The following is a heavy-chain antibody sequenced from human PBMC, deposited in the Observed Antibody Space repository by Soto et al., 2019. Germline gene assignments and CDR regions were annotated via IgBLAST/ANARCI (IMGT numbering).Heavy chain of an antibody. CDR1: GYTFTSYG. Sequence: GASVKVSCKASGYTFTSYGISWVRQAPGQGLEWMGWISGYNGNTKYAQKLQGRVTITADASTSTAYMELSSLRSEDTAVYYCARATFNDCSGRRCHLFYSGQGTLVTGSS. J-gene: IGHJ4*02. CDR3: ARATFNDCSGRRCHLFY. CDR2: ISGYNGNT. V-gene: IGHV1-18*01. D-gene: IGHD2-15*01.